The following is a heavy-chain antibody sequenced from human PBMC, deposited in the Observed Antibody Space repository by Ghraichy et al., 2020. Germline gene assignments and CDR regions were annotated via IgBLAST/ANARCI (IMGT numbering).Heavy chain of an antibody. V-gene: IGHV4-34*01. J-gene: IGHJ6*03. Sequence: TLSLTCALSGGSFSGYNCSWIRQPPGQGLEWIGEINDSGSTKINPSLKTRITLSLDTSKNQFSLKVFSVTAADTAVYYCARGHNYMDVWGNGTSVTVSS. CDR3: ARGHNYMDV. CDR2: INDSGST. CDR1: GGSFSGYN.